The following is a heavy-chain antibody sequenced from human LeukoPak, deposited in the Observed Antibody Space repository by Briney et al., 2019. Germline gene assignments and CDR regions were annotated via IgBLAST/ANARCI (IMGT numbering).Heavy chain of an antibody. D-gene: IGHD5-18*01. J-gene: IGHJ4*02. V-gene: IGHV3-21*01. CDR1: GFTFSSYG. CDR2: ITSSRGNI. Sequence: GGSLRLSCAASGFTFSSYGLNWVRQAPGKGLEWVSSITSSRGNIYYGDSVRGRFTISRDNAKNSLYLQMNRLRAEDTAVYYCARVAWVDSTMVADYWGQGTLVTVSS. CDR3: ARVAWVDSTMVADY.